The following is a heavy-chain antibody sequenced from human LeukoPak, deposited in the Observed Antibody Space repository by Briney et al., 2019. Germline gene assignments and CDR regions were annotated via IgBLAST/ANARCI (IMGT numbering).Heavy chain of an antibody. CDR3: ARAGGRGWFDP. V-gene: IGHV1-18*01. Sequence: GASVKVSCKTSGYTFNSYGINWVRQAPGQGLEWMGWISVYNGNTNYAQKLQGRVTMTTDTSTSTAYMELSRLTSDDTAVYYCARAGGRGWFDPWGQGTLVTVSS. J-gene: IGHJ5*02. CDR1: GYTFNSYG. CDR2: ISVYNGNT.